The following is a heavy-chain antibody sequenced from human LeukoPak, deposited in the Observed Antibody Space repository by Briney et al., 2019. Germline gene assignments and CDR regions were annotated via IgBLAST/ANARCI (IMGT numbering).Heavy chain of an antibody. CDR1: GGSFSGYY. J-gene: IGHJ5*02. V-gene: IGHV4-34*01. CDR2: INQSGST. Sequence: PSETLSLTCAVYGGSFSGYYWSWIRQPLGKRLERIGEINQSGSTNYNPSLKSRVTISVDTSKNQFSLKLSSVTAADTAVYYCARAAGYCSSTSCYVRGWFDPWGQGTLVTVSS. CDR3: ARAAGYCSSTSCYVRGWFDP. D-gene: IGHD2-2*01.